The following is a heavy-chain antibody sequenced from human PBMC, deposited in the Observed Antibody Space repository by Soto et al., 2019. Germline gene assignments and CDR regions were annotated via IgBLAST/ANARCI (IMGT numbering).Heavy chain of an antibody. CDR2: ISGSGGST. CDR1: GFTFSSYA. Sequence: GGSLRLSCAASGFTFSSYAMSWIRQAPGKGLEWVSAISGSGGSTYYADSVKGRFTISRDNSKNTLYLQMNSLRAEDTAVYYCAKDHTDARVAVLDAFDIWGQGXMVTVSS. CDR3: AKDHTDARVAVLDAFDI. J-gene: IGHJ3*02. D-gene: IGHD2-15*01. V-gene: IGHV3-23*01.